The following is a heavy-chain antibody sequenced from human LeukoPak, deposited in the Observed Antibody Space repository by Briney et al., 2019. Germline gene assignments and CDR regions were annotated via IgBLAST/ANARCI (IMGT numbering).Heavy chain of an antibody. CDR2: IYTGGTT. D-gene: IGHD3-16*01. J-gene: IGHJ4*02. CDR3: ARDQATSGGGLDS. Sequence: GGSLRLSCAASGFTVSGTHMSWVRQAPGKGLEWVSAIYTGGTTYYSDSVEGRFTIPRDKSENTLYLQMDSLRVEGTAVYYCARDQATSGGGLDSWGQGTLVTVSS. CDR1: GFTVSGTH. V-gene: IGHV3-53*01.